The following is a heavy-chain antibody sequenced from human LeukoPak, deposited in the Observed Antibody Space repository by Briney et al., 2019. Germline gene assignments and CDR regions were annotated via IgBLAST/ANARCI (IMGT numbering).Heavy chain of an antibody. CDR3: AKDQHYYDSGSYTRYFDL. CDR1: GFTFSDYY. CDR2: ITSSSRTT. J-gene: IGHJ4*02. V-gene: IGHV3-11*01. Sequence: PGGSLRLSCEGSGFTFSDYYMSWIRQAPGKGLEWVSYITSSSRTTSYAESVRGRFTISRDNAKNSLYLQMSSLRAEDTAVYYCAKDQHYYDSGSYTRYFDLWGQGTLVTVSS. D-gene: IGHD3-10*01.